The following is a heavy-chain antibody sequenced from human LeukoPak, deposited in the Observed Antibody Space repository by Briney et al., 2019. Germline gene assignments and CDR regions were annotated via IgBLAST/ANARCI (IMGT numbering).Heavy chain of an antibody. CDR3: AGDTHSSNWYDH. V-gene: IGHV3-53*01. CDR1: GFTVSSIY. CDR2: IYNDGNT. J-gene: IGHJ5*02. D-gene: IGHD6-13*01. Sequence: GGSLRLSCAASGFTVSSIYMSWVRQAPGKGLEWVSFIYNDGNTYYADSMKGRFSISRDSSRNTLYLQMNSLGVEDTAVYYCAGDTHSSNWYDHWGQGTLVTVSS.